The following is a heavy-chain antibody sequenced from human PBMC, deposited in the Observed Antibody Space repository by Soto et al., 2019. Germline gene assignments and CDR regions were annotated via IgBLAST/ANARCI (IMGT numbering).Heavy chain of an antibody. V-gene: IGHV1-2*02. CDR1: GYTFTGYH. D-gene: IGHD2-15*01. J-gene: IGHJ5*02. Sequence: QVRLVQSGAEMKKPGASVKVSCRTSGYTFTGYHIHWVRQAPGQGLEWMGWINPHGGGTNYAQEFRGRVTMTRDTSISTAYMEVNSLRSDDTAVYYCARGCSGGTCFLFDIWGQGTLVTVTS. CDR2: INPHGGGT. CDR3: ARGCSGGTCFLFDI.